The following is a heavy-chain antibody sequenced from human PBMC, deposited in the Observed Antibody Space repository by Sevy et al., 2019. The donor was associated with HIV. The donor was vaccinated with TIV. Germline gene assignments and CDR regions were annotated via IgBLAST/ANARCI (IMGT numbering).Heavy chain of an antibody. Sequence: ASVKVSCKASGYTFTGYYMHWVRQAPGQGLEWMGRINPNSGGTNYAQKFQGRVTMTMDTSISTAYMELGRLGSDDTAVYYCASLFWSGYYTGGANNWFDPWGQGTLVTVSS. D-gene: IGHD3-3*01. CDR2: INPNSGGT. CDR3: ASLFWSGYYTGGANNWFDP. J-gene: IGHJ5*02. CDR1: GYTFTGYY. V-gene: IGHV1-2*06.